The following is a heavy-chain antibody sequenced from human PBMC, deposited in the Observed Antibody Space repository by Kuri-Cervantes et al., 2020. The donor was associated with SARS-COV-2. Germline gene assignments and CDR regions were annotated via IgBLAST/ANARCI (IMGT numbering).Heavy chain of an antibody. CDR3: ARDPHIVVVPAAQGWFDP. CDR1: GYTFTSYG. J-gene: IGHJ5*02. CDR2: ISAYNGNT. Sequence: ASVKVSCKASGYTFTSYGISWVRQAPGQGLEWMGWISAYNGNTNYAQKLQGRVTMTTDTSTSTAYMELRSLRSDDTAVYYCARDPHIVVVPAAQGWFDPWGQGTLVTVSS. D-gene: IGHD2-2*01. V-gene: IGHV1-18*01.